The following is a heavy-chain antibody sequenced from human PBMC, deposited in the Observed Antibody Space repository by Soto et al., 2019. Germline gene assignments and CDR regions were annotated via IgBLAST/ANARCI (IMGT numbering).Heavy chain of an antibody. CDR1: GYTFTSYY. CDR2: INPSGGST. Sequence: QVQLVQSGAEVKKPGASVKVSCKASGYTFTSYYMHWVRQAPGQGLEWMGIINPSGGSTSYAQKFQGRVTMTRDTSKSTVYMELSSLRSEDTAVYYCARAPMTPYCSGGSCYYNWFDPWGQGTLVTVSS. D-gene: IGHD2-15*01. J-gene: IGHJ5*02. V-gene: IGHV1-46*01. CDR3: ARAPMTPYCSGGSCYYNWFDP.